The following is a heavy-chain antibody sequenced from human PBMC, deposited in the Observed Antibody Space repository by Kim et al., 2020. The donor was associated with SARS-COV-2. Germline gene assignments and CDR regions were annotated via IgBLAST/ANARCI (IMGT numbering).Heavy chain of an antibody. V-gene: IGHV3-9*01. Sequence: GGSLRLSCAASGFTFHDYPLYWVRQTPRQGLEWVSRISWNSVIISYADSVRGRFTVSRDNAKNSLYLQMTSLRTDDTASYYCARGDYNKYDALDYWGQGT. CDR3: ARGDYNKYDALDY. CDR1: GFTFHDYP. CDR2: ISWNSVII. J-gene: IGHJ4*02. D-gene: IGHD4-4*01.